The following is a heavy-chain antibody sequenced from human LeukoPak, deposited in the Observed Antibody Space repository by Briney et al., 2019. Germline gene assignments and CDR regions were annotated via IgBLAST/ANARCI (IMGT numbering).Heavy chain of an antibody. CDR3: ARDLAAAAGSY. D-gene: IGHD6-13*01. V-gene: IGHV3-33*01. J-gene: IGHJ4*02. CDR2: IWYDGSNK. CDR1: GFTFSSYG. Sequence: GGSLRLSCAASGFTFSSYGMHWVRQAPGKGLEWVAVIWYDGSNKYYADSVKGRFTISGDNAKNSLYLQMNSLRAEDTAVYYCARDLAAAAGSYWGQGTLVTVSS.